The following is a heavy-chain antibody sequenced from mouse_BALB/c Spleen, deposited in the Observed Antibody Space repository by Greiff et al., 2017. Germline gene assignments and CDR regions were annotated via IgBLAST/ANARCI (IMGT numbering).Heavy chain of an antibody. CDR3: ARGGGGFAY. V-gene: IGHV5-9-1*01. CDR2: ISSGGSYT. J-gene: IGHJ3*01. Sequence: EVMLVESGGGLVKPGGSLKLSCAASGFTFSSYAMSWVRQTPEKRLEWVATISSGGSYTYYPDSVKGRFTISRDNAKNTLYLQMSSLRSEDTAMYYCARGGGGFAYWGQGTLVTVSA. CDR1: GFTFSSYA.